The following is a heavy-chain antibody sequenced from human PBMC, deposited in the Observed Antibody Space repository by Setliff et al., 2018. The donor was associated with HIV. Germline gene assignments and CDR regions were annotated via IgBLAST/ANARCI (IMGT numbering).Heavy chain of an antibody. D-gene: IGHD1-1*01. CDR1: GGSISSSSYY. CDR3: ARHLYWNPDAFDI. V-gene: IGHV4-39*01. CDR2: IYYSGST. Sequence: SETLSLTCTVSGGSISSSSYYWGWIRQPPGKGLEWIGSIYYSGSTYYNPSLKSRVTISVDTSKNQFSLRLSSVTAADTAVFLCARHLYWNPDAFDIWGQGTMVTVSS. J-gene: IGHJ3*02.